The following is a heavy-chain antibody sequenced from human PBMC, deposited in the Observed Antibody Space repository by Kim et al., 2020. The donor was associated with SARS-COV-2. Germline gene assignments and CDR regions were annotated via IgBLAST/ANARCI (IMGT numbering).Heavy chain of an antibody. D-gene: IGHD3-10*01. CDR3: AKDNGYGSGIIDY. J-gene: IGHJ4*02. V-gene: IGHV3-9*01. Sequence: GGSLRLSCAASGFTFDDYAMHWVRQAPGKGLEWVSGISWNSGSIGYADSVKGRFTISRDNAKNSLYPQMNSLRAEDTALYYCAKDNGYGSGIIDYWGQGTLVTVSS. CDR1: GFTFDDYA. CDR2: ISWNSGSI.